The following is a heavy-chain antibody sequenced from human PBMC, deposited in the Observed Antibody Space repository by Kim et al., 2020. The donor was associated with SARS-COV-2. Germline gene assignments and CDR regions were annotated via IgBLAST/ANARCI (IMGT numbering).Heavy chain of an antibody. V-gene: IGHV3-11*06. D-gene: IGHD1-26*01. J-gene: IGHJ4*02. CDR2: ISSSSSYT. Sequence: GGSLRLSCAASGFTFSDYYMSWIRQAPGKGLEWVSYISSSSSYTNYADSVKGRFTISRDNAKNSLYLQMNSLRAEDTAVYYCARVAGYSGSYPLDYWGQGTLVTVSS. CDR1: GFTFSDYY. CDR3: ARVAGYSGSYPLDY.